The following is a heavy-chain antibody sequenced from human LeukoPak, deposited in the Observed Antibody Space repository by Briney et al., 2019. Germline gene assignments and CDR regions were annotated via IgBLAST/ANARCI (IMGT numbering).Heavy chain of an antibody. CDR2: ITAGNGNT. Sequence: ASVKVSCKASGYNFRNYGIGWVRQAPRQGLEWMGCITAGNGNTNYAQSFQGRVTMTTDTSTSTAYMELKSLRSDDTAVYFCARDSARGYSYGYNAFDIWGQGTMVTVSS. J-gene: IGHJ3*02. CDR1: GYNFRNYG. V-gene: IGHV1-18*01. D-gene: IGHD5-18*01. CDR3: ARDSARGYSYGYNAFDI.